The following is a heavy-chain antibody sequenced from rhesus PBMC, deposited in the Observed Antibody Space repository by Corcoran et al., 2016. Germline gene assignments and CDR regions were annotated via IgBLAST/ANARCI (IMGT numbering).Heavy chain of an antibody. V-gene: IGHV4S10*01. CDR1: GGSISDSYR. Sequence: QVQLQESGPGVVKPSETLSLTCAVSGGSISDSYRWSWIRQPPGKGLEWIGYIYGSTTSTNYNPSLKSLVTISQDTSKNQFSLKLSSVTAADTAVYYCGRRSWNNVDYWGQGVLVTVSS. CDR3: GRRSWNNVDY. CDR2: IYGSTTST. J-gene: IGHJ4*01. D-gene: IGHD1-20*01.